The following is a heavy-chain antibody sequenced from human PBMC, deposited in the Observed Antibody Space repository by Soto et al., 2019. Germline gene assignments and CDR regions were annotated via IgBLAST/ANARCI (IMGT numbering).Heavy chain of an antibody. J-gene: IGHJ4*02. V-gene: IGHV3-30*18. CDR3: AKDFYPAAGYSPFDY. Sequence: PGGSLRLSCAASGFTFSSYGMHWVRQAPGKGLEWVAVISYDGSNKYYADSVKGRFTISRDNSKNTLYLQMNSLRAEDTAVYYCAKDFYPAAGYSPFDYWGQGTLVTVSS. CDR2: ISYDGSNK. D-gene: IGHD3-9*01. CDR1: GFTFSSYG.